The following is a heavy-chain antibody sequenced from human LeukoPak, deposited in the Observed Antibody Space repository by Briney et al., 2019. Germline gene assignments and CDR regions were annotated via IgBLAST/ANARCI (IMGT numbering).Heavy chain of an antibody. D-gene: IGHD3-9*01. Sequence: PSETLSLTCAVYGGSFSGYYWSWLRQPPGKGLEWIGEINHSGSTNYNPSLKSRVTISVDTSKNQFSLTLSSVTAADTAVYYCARRIWYHDILTAYNIWGQGTPVTVSS. CDR3: ARRIWYHDILTAYNI. CDR1: GGSFSGYY. V-gene: IGHV4-34*01. CDR2: INHSGST. J-gene: IGHJ4*02.